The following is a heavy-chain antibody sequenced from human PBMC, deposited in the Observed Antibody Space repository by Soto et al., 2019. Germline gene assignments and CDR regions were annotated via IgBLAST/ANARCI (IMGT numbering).Heavy chain of an antibody. V-gene: IGHV1-18*04. CDR1: GYTFTGYY. J-gene: IGHJ6*02. CDR3: ASQITYYDFWSGYSHTDYYGMDV. D-gene: IGHD3-3*01. CDR2: ISAYNGNT. Sequence: ASVKVSCKASGYTFTGYYMHWVRQAPGQGLEWMGWISAYNGNTNYAQKLQGRVTMTTDTSTSTAYMELRSLRSDDTAVYYCASQITYYDFWSGYSHTDYYGMDVWGQGTTVTVSS.